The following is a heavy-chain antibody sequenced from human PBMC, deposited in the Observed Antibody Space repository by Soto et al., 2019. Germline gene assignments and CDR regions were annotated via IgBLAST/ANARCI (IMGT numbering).Heavy chain of an antibody. D-gene: IGHD6-13*01. CDR3: ARGLKQQLLVTRSRYFDY. Sequence: SETLSLTCAVYGGSFSGYYWSWIRQPPGKGLEWIGEINHSGSTNYNPSLKSRVTISVDTSKNQFSLKLSSVTAADTAVYYCARGLKQQLLVTRSRYFDYWGQGTLVTVSS. J-gene: IGHJ4*02. CDR1: GGSFSGYY. V-gene: IGHV4-34*01. CDR2: INHSGST.